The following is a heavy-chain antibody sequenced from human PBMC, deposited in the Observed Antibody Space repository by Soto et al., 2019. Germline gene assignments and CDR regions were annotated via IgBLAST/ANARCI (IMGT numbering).Heavy chain of an antibody. V-gene: IGHV3-21*01. CDR2: ISSGSVYI. J-gene: IGHJ3*01. D-gene: IGHD1-1*01. CDR1: GFTFNSYS. CDR3: ARYDAFKAFDL. Sequence: SCAASGFTFNSYSVNWVRQAPGKGLEWVASISSGSVYIDFADSVKGRFTISRDDVTNSVSLQMDSLRVEDTGIYYCARYDAFKAFDLWGQGTMVTVSS.